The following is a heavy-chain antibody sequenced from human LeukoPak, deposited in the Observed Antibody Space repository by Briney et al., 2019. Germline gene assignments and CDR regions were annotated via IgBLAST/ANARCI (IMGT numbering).Heavy chain of an antibody. V-gene: IGHV3-73*01. CDR2: IRSKANSYAT. CDR1: GFTFSGSA. D-gene: IGHD4-17*01. CDR3: AKDPGKTVTHSSIYFDY. J-gene: IGHJ4*02. Sequence: GGSLRLSCAASGFTFSGSAMHWVRQASGKGLEWVGRIRSKANSYATAYAASVKGRFTISRDDSKNTAYLQMNSLRAEDTAVYYCAKDPGKTVTHSSIYFDYWGQGTLVTVSS.